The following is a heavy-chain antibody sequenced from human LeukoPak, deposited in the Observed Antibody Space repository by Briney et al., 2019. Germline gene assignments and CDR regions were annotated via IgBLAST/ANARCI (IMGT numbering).Heavy chain of an antibody. Sequence: PGGSLRLSCAASGFTFSDAWMSWVRQAPGKGLEWVGRIKSKTDGGTTDYAAPVKGRFTISRDDSKNTLYLQMNSLKTEDTAVYYCTTVRLIDGWFDPWGQGTLVTVSS. CDR2: IKSKTDGGTT. D-gene: IGHD3-22*01. CDR3: TTVRLIDGWFDP. J-gene: IGHJ5*02. V-gene: IGHV3-15*01. CDR1: GFTFSDAW.